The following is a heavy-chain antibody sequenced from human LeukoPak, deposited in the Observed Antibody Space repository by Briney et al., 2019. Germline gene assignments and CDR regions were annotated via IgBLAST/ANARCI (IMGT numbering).Heavy chain of an antibody. Sequence: ASVKVSCKASGGTFSSYTISRVRQAPGQGLEWMGRIIPILGIANYAQKFQGRVTITADKSTSTAYMELSSLRSEDTAVYYCASSVAVLLYGSGSYQSLDVWGKGTTVTVSS. CDR1: GGTFSSYT. CDR3: ASSVAVLLYGSGSYQSLDV. D-gene: IGHD3-10*01. V-gene: IGHV1-69*02. CDR2: IIPILGIA. J-gene: IGHJ6*04.